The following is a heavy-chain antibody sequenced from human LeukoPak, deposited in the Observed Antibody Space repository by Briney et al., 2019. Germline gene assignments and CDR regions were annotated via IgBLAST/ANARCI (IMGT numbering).Heavy chain of an antibody. CDR3: ARTEMGYYYYYMDV. CDR2: IKQDGSEK. J-gene: IGHJ6*03. V-gene: IGHV3-7*01. Sequence: GGSLRLSCAASGFTFSSYWMSWVRQAPGKGLEWVANIKQDGSEKYYVDSVKGRFTISRDNAKNSLYLQMNSLRAEDTAVYYCARTEMGYYYYYMDVWGKGTTVTISS. D-gene: IGHD5-24*01. CDR1: GFTFSSYW.